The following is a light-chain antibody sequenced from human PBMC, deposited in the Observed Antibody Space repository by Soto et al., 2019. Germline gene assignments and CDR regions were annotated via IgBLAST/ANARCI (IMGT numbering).Light chain of an antibody. J-gene: IGLJ2*01. CDR3: AAWDDTLNGPV. V-gene: IGLV1-44*01. Sequence: QSVLTQPPSASGTPGQRVTISGSGSGSNIGSNTVTWYQQIPGTAPKLLMYRSNQRPSGVPDRFSGSKSGTSASLAISGLQSEDEADYYCAAWDDTLNGPVFGGGTKLTVL. CDR2: RSN. CDR1: GSNIGSNT.